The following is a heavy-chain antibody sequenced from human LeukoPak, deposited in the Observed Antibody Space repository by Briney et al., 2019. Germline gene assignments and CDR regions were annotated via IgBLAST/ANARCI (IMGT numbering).Heavy chain of an antibody. CDR3: ARESQPLLALDY. Sequence: GRSLRLSCAASGFTFSSYAMHWVRQAPGKGLEWVTVISYDGSNKYYADSVKGRFTISRDNSKNTLYLQMNSLRAEDTAVYYCARESQPLLALDYWGQGTLVTVSS. CDR2: ISYDGSNK. J-gene: IGHJ4*02. V-gene: IGHV3-30*04. D-gene: IGHD2-21*02. CDR1: GFTFSSYA.